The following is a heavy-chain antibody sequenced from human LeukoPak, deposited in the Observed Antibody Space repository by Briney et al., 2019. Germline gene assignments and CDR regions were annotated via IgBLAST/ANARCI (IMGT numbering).Heavy chain of an antibody. Sequence: GGSLRLSCAASGFTFSSYWMHWVRQAPGKGLVWVSRINSDGSSTSYADSVKGRFTISRDNAKNTLYLQMNSLRAEDTAVYYCAKGPGYYYDSSGYYPLDYWGQGTLVTVSS. D-gene: IGHD3-22*01. V-gene: IGHV3-74*01. CDR3: AKGPGYYYDSSGYYPLDY. J-gene: IGHJ4*02. CDR1: GFTFSSYW. CDR2: INSDGSST.